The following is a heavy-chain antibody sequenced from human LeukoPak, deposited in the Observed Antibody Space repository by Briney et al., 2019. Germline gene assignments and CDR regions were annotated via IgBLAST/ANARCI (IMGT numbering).Heavy chain of an antibody. J-gene: IGHJ4*02. V-gene: IGHV3-74*01. Sequence: GGSLRLSCAASGVTFSSYWMNWVRQGPGKGGGWVSRMNSDGSGTIYADSVKGGFTISRENAKNTLYMKMNSLRAEDTAVYYCARAFHYFDYWGQGTLVTVSS. CDR3: ARAFHYFDY. CDR2: MNSDGSGT. CDR1: GVTFSSYW.